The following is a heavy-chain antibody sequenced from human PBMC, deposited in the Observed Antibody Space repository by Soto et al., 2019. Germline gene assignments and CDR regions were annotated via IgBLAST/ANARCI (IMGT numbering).Heavy chain of an antibody. CDR3: AREQDAAPRHTHFDV. J-gene: IGHJ3*01. CDR2: INPSGGGT. Sequence: QVQLVRSGADVKKPGASVKVSCKASGYTFTSCYMHWVRQAPGQGLEWMGIINPSGGGTIYAQKLQGRVTMTRDTSTSTVYMELSNLRSEDTAVYYCAREQDAAPRHTHFDVWGQGTMVTVSP. D-gene: IGHD2-15*01. CDR1: GYTFTSCY. V-gene: IGHV1-46*04.